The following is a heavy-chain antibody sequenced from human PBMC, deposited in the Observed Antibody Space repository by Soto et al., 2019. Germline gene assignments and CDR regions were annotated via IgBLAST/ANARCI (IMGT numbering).Heavy chain of an antibody. V-gene: IGHV3-23*01. CDR1: GFTFSNYA. J-gene: IGHJ3*01. CDR2: ISDGGEKT. D-gene: IGHD3-10*01. CDR3: GKGVCRVRAAFDL. Sequence: EVQLLESGGGLVQPGGSLRLSCAASGFTFSNYAMTWVRQAPGKGLEWVSSISDGGEKTYYADSVKGRFTISRDNSKNPRYLQMTGLSAEDPPLYSVGKGVCRVRAAFDLGGREAMVTAS.